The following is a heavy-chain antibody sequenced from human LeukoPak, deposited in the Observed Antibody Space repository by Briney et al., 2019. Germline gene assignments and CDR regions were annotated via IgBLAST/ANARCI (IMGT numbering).Heavy chain of an antibody. CDR2: IYPADSDT. CDR3: ARQDYNSRGRWFDP. J-gene: IGHJ5*02. Sequence: GESLKISCKGSGYSFTTYWIGWVRQMPGKGLECMGSIYPADSDTRYSPSFQGQVTISADKSISTAYLQWSSLKASDTAIYYCARQDYNSRGRWFDPWGQGTLVTVSS. CDR1: GYSFTTYW. D-gene: IGHD4/OR15-4a*01. V-gene: IGHV5-51*01.